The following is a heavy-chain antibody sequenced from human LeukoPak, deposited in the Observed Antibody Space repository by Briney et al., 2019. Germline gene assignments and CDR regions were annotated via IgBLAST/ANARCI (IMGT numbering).Heavy chain of an antibody. J-gene: IGHJ4*02. CDR1: GGSISSSGYY. D-gene: IGHD3-10*01. Sequence: SETLSLTCTVSGGSISSSGYYWGWIRQSPGKGLEWIGSLYYSGSPYYNASLRSRVTISIDTSKNQLSLRLSSVTAADTAVYYCARHVRAGPSGVDFWGQGTLVTVSS. V-gene: IGHV4-39*01. CDR3: ARHVRAGPSGVDF. CDR2: LYYSGSP.